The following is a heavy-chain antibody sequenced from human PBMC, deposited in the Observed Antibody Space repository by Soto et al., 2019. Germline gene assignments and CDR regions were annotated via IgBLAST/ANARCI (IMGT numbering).Heavy chain of an antibody. CDR1: GFTFSSYG. CDR3: ARVGSGWTYYYYGMDV. J-gene: IGHJ6*02. D-gene: IGHD6-19*01. Sequence: QVQLVESGGGVVQPGRSLRLSCAASGFTFSSYGMHWVRQAPGKGLEWVAVIWYDGSNKYYADSVKGRFTISRDNSKNTLYLHMTSLRAEDTAVYYCARVGSGWTYYYYGMDVWGQGTTVTVSS. V-gene: IGHV3-33*01. CDR2: IWYDGSNK.